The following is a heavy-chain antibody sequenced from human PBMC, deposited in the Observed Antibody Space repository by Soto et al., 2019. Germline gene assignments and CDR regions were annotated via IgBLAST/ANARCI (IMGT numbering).Heavy chain of an antibody. CDR2: TFYRSKWYY. J-gene: IGHJ4*01. CDR3: TREHGSGYSDY. D-gene: IGHD5-12*01. CDR1: GDGVSSNSAA. Sequence: SQTLSLPCAISGDGVSSNSAACNFIRQSPSRGLEWLGRTFYRSKWYYHYAVSVESRITINPDTSKNQFSLQLTSVTPEDTAVYYCTREHGSGYSDYWGQGTLVTVSS. V-gene: IGHV6-1*01.